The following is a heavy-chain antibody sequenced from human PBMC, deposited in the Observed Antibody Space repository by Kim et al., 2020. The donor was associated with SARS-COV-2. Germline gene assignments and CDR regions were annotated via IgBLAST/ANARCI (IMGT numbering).Heavy chain of an antibody. CDR3: ARLDRAAATFDY. D-gene: IGHD6-13*01. V-gene: IGHV4-59*08. CDR1: GGSISSYY. J-gene: IGHJ4*02. Sequence: SETLSLTCTFSGGSISSYYWSWIRQPPGKGLEWIGYIYYSGSTNYNPSLESRVTISIDTSKNQFSLKLSSVTAADTAVYYCARLDRAAATFDYWGQGTLVTVSS. CDR2: IYYSGST.